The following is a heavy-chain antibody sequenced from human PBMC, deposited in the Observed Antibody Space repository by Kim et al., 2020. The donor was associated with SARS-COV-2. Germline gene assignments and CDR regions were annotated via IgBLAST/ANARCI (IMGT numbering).Heavy chain of an antibody. Sequence: GGSLRLSCAASGFTFSSYWMSWVRQAPGKGLEWVANIKQDGSEKYYVDSVKGRFTISRDNAKNSLYLQMNSLRAEDTAVYYCARDRESSLEWLFNDGGYFDYWGQGTLVTVSS. V-gene: IGHV3-7*03. CDR1: GFTFSSYW. CDR3: ARDRESSLEWLFNDGGYFDY. J-gene: IGHJ4*02. D-gene: IGHD3-3*01. CDR2: IKQDGSEK.